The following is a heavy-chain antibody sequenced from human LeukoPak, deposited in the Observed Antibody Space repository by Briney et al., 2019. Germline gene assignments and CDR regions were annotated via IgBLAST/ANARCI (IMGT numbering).Heavy chain of an antibody. CDR2: IYYSGST. J-gene: IGHJ5*02. D-gene: IGHD5-12*01. CDR3: ARPVDGGWFDP. Sequence: PSETLSLTCTVSGGSITSSSYNWGWIRQPPGKGLEWIGSIYYSGSTYYNPSLKSRVTISVDTSKNQFSLKLSSVTAADTAVYYCARPVDGGWFDPWGQGTLVTVSS. CDR1: GGSITSSSYN. V-gene: IGHV4-39*01.